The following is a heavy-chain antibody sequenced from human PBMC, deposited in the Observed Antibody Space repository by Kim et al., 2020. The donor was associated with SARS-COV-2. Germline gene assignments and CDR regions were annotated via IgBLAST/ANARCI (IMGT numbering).Heavy chain of an antibody. J-gene: IGHJ4*02. Sequence: GGSLRLSCAASGFTFSSYWMSWVRQAPGKGLEWVANIKQDGSEKYYVDSVKGRFTISRDNAKNSLYLQMNSLRAEDTAVYYCARGPYWVRFLEWLSGAFDYWGQGTLVTVSS. CDR3: ARGPYWVRFLEWLSGAFDY. CDR2: IKQDGSEK. V-gene: IGHV3-7*01. D-gene: IGHD3-3*01. CDR1: GFTFSSYW.